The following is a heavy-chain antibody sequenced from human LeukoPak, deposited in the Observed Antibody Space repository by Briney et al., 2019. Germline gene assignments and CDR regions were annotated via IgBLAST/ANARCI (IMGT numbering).Heavy chain of an antibody. D-gene: IGHD1-14*01. CDR2: ILSSGST. J-gene: IGHJ3*02. Sequence: PSETLSLTCTVSSGSINNYYWSWLRQTPGKGLEWIGYILSSGSTNYNPSVKSRVTISVDTSKNQLSLKLSSVTAADTAVYYCARTNQISETAFDIWGPGSVVIVTS. V-gene: IGHV4-59*01. CDR3: ARTNQISETAFDI. CDR1: SGSINNYY.